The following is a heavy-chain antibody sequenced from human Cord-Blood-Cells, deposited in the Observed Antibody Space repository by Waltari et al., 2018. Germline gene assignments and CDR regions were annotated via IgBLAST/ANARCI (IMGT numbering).Heavy chain of an antibody. Sequence: QVQLVESGGGVVQPGRSLRLSCAASGFTFSSYAMHWVRQAPGKGLELVAVISYDGSNKYYADSVKGRFTISRDNSKNTLYLQMNSLRAEDTAVYYCARGGYSGYDYFDYWGQGTLVTVSS. V-gene: IGHV3-30-3*01. CDR2: ISYDGSNK. D-gene: IGHD5-12*01. CDR1: GFTFSSYA. J-gene: IGHJ4*02. CDR3: ARGGYSGYDYFDY.